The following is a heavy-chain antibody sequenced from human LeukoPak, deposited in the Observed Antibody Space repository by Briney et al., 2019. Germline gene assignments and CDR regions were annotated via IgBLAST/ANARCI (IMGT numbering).Heavy chain of an antibody. CDR2: IYPGDSDT. J-gene: IGHJ4*02. V-gene: IGHV5-51*01. CDR3: ARGGLYQRITMVRGVADFDY. CDR1: GYSFTSYW. D-gene: IGHD3-10*01. Sequence: PGESLKISCKGSGYSFTSYWIGWVRQMPGKGLEWMGIIYPGDSDTRYSPSFQGQVTISADKSISTAYLQWSSLKASDTAMYYCARGGLYQRITMVRGVADFDYWGQGTLVTVSS.